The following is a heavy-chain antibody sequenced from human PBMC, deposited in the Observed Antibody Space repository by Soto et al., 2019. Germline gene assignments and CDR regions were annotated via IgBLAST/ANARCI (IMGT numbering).Heavy chain of an antibody. J-gene: IGHJ3*02. CDR1: GSIVTSYW. D-gene: IGHD2-8*01. Sequence: GGSLRLSCAASGSIVTSYWMTWVRLAPGKGPEWVANINEDGSAKYYVDSVKGRFTISRDNAKKSLFLQMNSLRVEDTAVYFCATNAIWGQGKMVTVSS. V-gene: IGHV3-7*01. CDR3: ATNAI. CDR2: INEDGSAK.